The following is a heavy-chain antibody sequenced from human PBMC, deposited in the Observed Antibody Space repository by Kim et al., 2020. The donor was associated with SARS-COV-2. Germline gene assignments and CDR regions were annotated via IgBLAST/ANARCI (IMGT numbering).Heavy chain of an antibody. CDR2: ISSSSSYI. J-gene: IGHJ4*02. V-gene: IGHV3-21*01. CDR3: ARNCGGDCYWGFNY. CDR1: GFTFSSYS. Sequence: GGSLRLSCAASGFTFSSYSMNWVRQAPGKGLEWVSSISSSSSYIYYADSVKGRFTISRDNAKNSLYLQMNSLRAEDTAVYYCARNCGGDCYWGFNYWGQGTLVTVSS. D-gene: IGHD2-21*02.